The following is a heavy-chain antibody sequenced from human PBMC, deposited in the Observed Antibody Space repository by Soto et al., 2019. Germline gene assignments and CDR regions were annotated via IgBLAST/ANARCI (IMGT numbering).Heavy chain of an antibody. CDR1: GYTFTSYG. D-gene: IGHD2-15*01. CDR3: ARGVAPYYFDY. Sequence: ASVKVSCKASGYTFTSYGISWVRQAPGQGLEWMGWISGYNFNINHAQNFQGRVTMTTDTSTSTAYMELSSLRPEDTAVYYCARGVAPYYFDYWGQGTLVTVSS. CDR2: ISGYNFNI. V-gene: IGHV1-18*01. J-gene: IGHJ4*02.